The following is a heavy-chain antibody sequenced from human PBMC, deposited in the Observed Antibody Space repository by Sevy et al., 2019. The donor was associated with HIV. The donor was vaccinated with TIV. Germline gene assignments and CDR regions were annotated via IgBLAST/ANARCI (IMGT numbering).Heavy chain of an antibody. D-gene: IGHD3-3*01. J-gene: IGHJ3*02. CDR2: VKQDGSEQ. CDR3: ASLREKKLVIIPSFAFDM. V-gene: IGHV3-7*01. Sequence: GGSLRLSCTASGFTFNRYWMSWVRQTPGKELEWVANVKQDGSEQYYVNSLKGRFTISRDNPKNSLYLKMNSRRAEDTAVHYCASLREKKLVIIPSFAFDMWGQGTLVTVSS. CDR1: GFTFNRYW.